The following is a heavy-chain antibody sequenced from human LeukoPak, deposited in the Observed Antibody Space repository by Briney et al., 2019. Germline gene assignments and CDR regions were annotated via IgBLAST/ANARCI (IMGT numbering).Heavy chain of an antibody. V-gene: IGHV4-59*08. CDR2: IYYSGST. J-gene: IGHJ4*02. CDR1: GGSINSYY. CDR3: ARHRDYGTGWYGFDY. D-gene: IGHD6-19*01. Sequence: PSETLSLTCTVSGGSINSYYWSWIRQPPGKGLECIAYIYYSGSTNYNPSLKSRVTMSVDTSKNQFSLRLSSVTAADTALYYCARHRDYGTGWYGFDYWGQGTLVTVSS.